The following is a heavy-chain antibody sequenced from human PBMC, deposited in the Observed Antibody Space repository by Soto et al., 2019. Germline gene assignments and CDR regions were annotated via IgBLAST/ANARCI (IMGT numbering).Heavy chain of an antibody. CDR2: ISYDGSNK. Sequence: GGSLRLSCAASGFAFSSYAMHWVRQAPGKGLEWVAVISYDGSNKYYADSVKGRFTISRDNSKNTLYLQMNSLRADDTAVYYCARDIPLAARPVGFDYWGQGTLVTVSS. D-gene: IGHD6-6*01. CDR1: GFAFSSYA. V-gene: IGHV3-30-3*01. CDR3: ARDIPLAARPVGFDY. J-gene: IGHJ4*02.